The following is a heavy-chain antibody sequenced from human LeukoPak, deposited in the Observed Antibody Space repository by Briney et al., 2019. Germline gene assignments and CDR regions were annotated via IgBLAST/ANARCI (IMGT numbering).Heavy chain of an antibody. CDR1: GGALSGYY. V-gene: IGHV4-34*01. Sequence: SETLSLTCAVYGGALSGYYRTWIPQPPGKGLKGFGEINHSGSTNYNPSLKSRVTISVDTSKNQFSLKLSSVTAADTAVYYCARGRSYYRYYYYMDVWGKGTTVTVSS. J-gene: IGHJ6*03. CDR3: ARGRSYYRYYYYMDV. D-gene: IGHD3-10*01. CDR2: INHSGST.